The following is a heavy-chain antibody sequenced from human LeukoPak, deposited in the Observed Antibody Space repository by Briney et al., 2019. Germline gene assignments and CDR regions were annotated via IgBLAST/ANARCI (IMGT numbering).Heavy chain of an antibody. CDR1: GFTVSSNY. Sequence: PGGSLRLSCAASGFTVSSNYMSWVRQAPGKGLEWVSVIYSGGSTYYADSVKGRFTISRDNSKNTLYLQMNSLRAEDTAVYYCARDGSGSYVDALDVWGQGTMVTVSS. D-gene: IGHD1-26*01. CDR3: ARDGSGSYVDALDV. V-gene: IGHV3-53*01. J-gene: IGHJ3*01. CDR2: IYSGGST.